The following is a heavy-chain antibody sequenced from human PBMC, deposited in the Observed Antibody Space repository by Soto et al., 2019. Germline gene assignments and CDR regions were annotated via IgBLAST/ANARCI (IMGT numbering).Heavy chain of an antibody. J-gene: IGHJ5*02. V-gene: IGHV1-69*13. CDR3: ARDQKRIWSGRYNWFDP. CDR1: GGTFSSYA. Sequence: ASVKVSCKASGGTFSSYAISWVRQAPGQGLEWMGGIIPIFGTANYAQKFQGRVTITADGSTSTAYMELSSLRSEDTAVYYCARDQKRIWSGRYNWFDPWGQGTLVTVSS. CDR2: IIPIFGTA. D-gene: IGHD3-3*01.